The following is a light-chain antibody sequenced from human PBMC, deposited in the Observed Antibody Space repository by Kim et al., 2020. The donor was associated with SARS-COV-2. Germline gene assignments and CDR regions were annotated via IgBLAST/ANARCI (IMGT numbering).Light chain of an antibody. CDR2: WAS. CDR1: QSVLYSSNNKNY. CDR3: QQYDSTSWT. J-gene: IGKJ1*01. Sequence: DIVMTQSPDSLAVSLGERATINCKSSQSVLYSSNNKNYLAWYQQKPGQPPKLLIYWASTRESGVPDRFSGSGSGTDFTLTISSLQAEDVAVYYCQQYDSTSWTFGQGTKVDIK. V-gene: IGKV4-1*01.